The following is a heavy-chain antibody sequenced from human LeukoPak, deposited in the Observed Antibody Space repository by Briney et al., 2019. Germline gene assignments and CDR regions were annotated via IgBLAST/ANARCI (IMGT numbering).Heavy chain of an antibody. CDR2: LSHSFGST. J-gene: IGHJ5*02. Sequence: GGSLRLSCAASGFTFSSYGMSWVRQAPGKGLEWVSALSHSFGSTYYADSVKGRFTISRDNSRNTLYLQMNSLRAEDTAVYYCARGYLYCGGDCYHAWGQGTLVTVSS. CDR1: GFTFSSYG. CDR3: ARGYLYCGGDCYHA. D-gene: IGHD2-21*02. V-gene: IGHV3-23*01.